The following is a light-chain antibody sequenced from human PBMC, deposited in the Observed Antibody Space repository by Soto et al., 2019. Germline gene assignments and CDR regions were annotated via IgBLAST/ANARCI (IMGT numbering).Light chain of an antibody. CDR1: ETVATN. CDR3: QQYFEWPPMT. V-gene: IGKV3-15*01. J-gene: IGKJ1*01. CDR2: GAS. Sequence: VMTQSPATLSVSPGERATLSCWASETVATNLAWYQQKPGQAPRLLISGASTRAAGISDRFRGSGSGTESTLTISSLRSEDSAIYYCQQYFEWPPMTFGQGTKVEI.